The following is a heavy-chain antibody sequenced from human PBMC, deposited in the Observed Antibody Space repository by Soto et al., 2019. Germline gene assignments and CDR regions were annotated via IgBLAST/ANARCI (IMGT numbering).Heavy chain of an antibody. D-gene: IGHD6-19*01. CDR2: ISYDGSNK. CDR3: ARNPVYSSGWSFYYGMDV. Sequence: GGSLRLSCAASGFTFSSYAMHWVRQAPGKGLEWVAVISYDGSNKYYADSVKGRFTISRDNSKNTLYLQMNSLRAEDTAVYYCARNPVYSSGWSFYYGMDVWGQGTTVTVSS. CDR1: GFTFSSYA. V-gene: IGHV3-30-3*01. J-gene: IGHJ6*02.